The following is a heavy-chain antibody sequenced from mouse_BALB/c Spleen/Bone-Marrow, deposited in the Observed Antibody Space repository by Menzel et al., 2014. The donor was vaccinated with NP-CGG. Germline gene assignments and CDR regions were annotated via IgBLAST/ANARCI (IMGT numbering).Heavy chain of an antibody. V-gene: IGHV1S127*01. CDR2: IDPSDSYT. Sequence: QVQLQQSGAELVKPGASVKMSCKASGYTFTSYWMHWVKQRPGQGLEWIGVIDPSDSYTSYNQKFKGKATLTVDTSSSTAYMQLSSLTSEDSAVYYCTNPTARACFDYWGQGTTLTVSS. J-gene: IGHJ2*01. CDR1: GYTFTSYW. CDR3: TNPTARACFDY. D-gene: IGHD3-2*01.